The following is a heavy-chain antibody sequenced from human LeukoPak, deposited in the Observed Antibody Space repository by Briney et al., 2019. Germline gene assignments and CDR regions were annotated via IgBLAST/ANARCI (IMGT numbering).Heavy chain of an antibody. Sequence: PSETLSLTCTVSGGSVSSGSYYWSWIRQPPGKGLEWIGYIYYSGSTNYNPSLKSRVTISVDTSKNQFSLKLSSVTAADTAVYYRARDSYSSGWGFDPWGQGTLVTVSS. D-gene: IGHD6-19*01. V-gene: IGHV4-61*01. CDR2: IYYSGST. CDR1: GGSVSSGSYY. J-gene: IGHJ5*02. CDR3: ARDSYSSGWGFDP.